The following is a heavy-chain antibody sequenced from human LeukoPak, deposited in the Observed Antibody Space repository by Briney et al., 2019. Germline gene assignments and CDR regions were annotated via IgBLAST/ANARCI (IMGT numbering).Heavy chain of an antibody. V-gene: IGHV3-23*01. J-gene: IGHJ4*02. CDR3: AKGGVGAPLGYGSGSYFDY. D-gene: IGHD3-10*01. CDR2: ISGSGGST. Sequence: PGGSLRLSCAASGFTFSSYAMSWVRQAPGKGLEWVSAISGSGGSTYYADSVKGRFTISRDNSKNTLYLQMNSLRAEDTAVYYCAKGGVGAPLGYGSGSYFDYWGQGTLVTVSS. CDR1: GFTFSSYA.